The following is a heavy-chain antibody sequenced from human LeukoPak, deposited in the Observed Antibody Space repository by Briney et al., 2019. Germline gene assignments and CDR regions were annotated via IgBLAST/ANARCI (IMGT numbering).Heavy chain of an antibody. CDR1: GFTFSSCA. D-gene: IGHD4-23*01. Sequence: SGGSLRLSCAAAGFTFSSCAMSWVRQAPGKGLEWVSGMSGSGDTTYYAASVKGRFTISRDNSKNTLYVQMNSLRVEDTAVYYCARKPRNGGNPYFDYWGQGTLVTVSS. CDR2: MSGSGDTT. CDR3: ARKPRNGGNPYFDY. V-gene: IGHV3-23*01. J-gene: IGHJ4*02.